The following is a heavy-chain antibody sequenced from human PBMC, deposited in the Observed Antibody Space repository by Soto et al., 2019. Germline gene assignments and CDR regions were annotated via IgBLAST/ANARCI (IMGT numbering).Heavy chain of an antibody. D-gene: IGHD3-10*01. V-gene: IGHV3-48*02. J-gene: IGHJ4*02. CDR2: TSTSSTTK. CDR1: GFSFSAYS. Sequence: GGSLRLSCAASGFSFSAYSMNWVRQAPGKGLEWIAYTSTSSTTKYYADSVRGRFSISRDNANDLLYLDMDKLRDEDTGIYYCAGSYSSGNWYFDYWGLGTPVTVSS. CDR3: AGSYSSGNWYFDY.